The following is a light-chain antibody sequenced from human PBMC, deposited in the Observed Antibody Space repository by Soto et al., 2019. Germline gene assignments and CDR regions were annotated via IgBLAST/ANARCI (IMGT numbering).Light chain of an antibody. CDR3: QQRSNWPRT. J-gene: IGKJ1*01. V-gene: IGKV3-11*01. Sequence: IVLTQSPATLSLSPGERATLSCRASQNISSYLIWYQQKPGQAPRLLISDASNRATGIPDRFSGSGSGTDFTLTISSLEPEDFAVYSCQQRSNWPRTFGQGTKVDIK. CDR1: QNISSY. CDR2: DAS.